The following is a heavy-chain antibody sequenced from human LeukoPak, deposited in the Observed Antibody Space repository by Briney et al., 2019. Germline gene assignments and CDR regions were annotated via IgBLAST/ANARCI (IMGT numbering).Heavy chain of an antibody. CDR1: GFTFSSYA. D-gene: IGHD3-10*01. CDR2: ISGSGGGT. Sequence: GGSLRLSCAASGFTFSSYAMNCVRQAPGKGLEWASGISGSGGGTYYANPVKGRFTISRDNSNNTLYLQMNSLRAEDTAVYYCAKTLAGVNTGLDYWGQGTLVTVSS. V-gene: IGHV3-23*01. J-gene: IGHJ4*02. CDR3: AKTLAGVNTGLDY.